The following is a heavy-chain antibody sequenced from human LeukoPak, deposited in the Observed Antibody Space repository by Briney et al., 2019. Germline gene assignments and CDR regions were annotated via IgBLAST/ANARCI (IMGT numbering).Heavy chain of an antibody. D-gene: IGHD3-22*01. CDR2: IYYSGCT. J-gene: IGHJ6*02. CDR1: GGSISSYY. V-gene: IGHV4-59*01. Sequence: SETLSLTCTVSGGSISSYYWSWIRQPPGKGLEWIGYIYYSGCTNYNPSLKSRVTISVDTSKNQFSLKLSSVTAADTAVYYCAREMYYYDSSGYYPSDYYGMDVWGQGTTVTVSS. CDR3: AREMYYYDSSGYYPSDYYGMDV.